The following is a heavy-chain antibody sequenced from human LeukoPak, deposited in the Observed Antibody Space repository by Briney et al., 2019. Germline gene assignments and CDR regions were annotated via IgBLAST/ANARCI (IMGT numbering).Heavy chain of an antibody. D-gene: IGHD1-26*01. Sequence: PGESLKISCKGSGYSFPNYWIGWVRQMPGKGLEWMGIIYPGDSDTRYSPSFQGQVTISADKSISTAYLQWSSLKASDTAMYYCARHTSFLGAYPLDYWGQGTLVTVSS. V-gene: IGHV5-51*01. J-gene: IGHJ4*02. CDR1: GYSFPNYW. CDR2: IYPGDSDT. CDR3: ARHTSFLGAYPLDY.